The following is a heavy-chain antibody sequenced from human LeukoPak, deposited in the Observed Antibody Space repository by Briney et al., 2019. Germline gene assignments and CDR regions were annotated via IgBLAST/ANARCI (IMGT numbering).Heavy chain of an antibody. J-gene: IGHJ4*02. CDR3: ARVVITGDFDY. CDR2: IYYSEST. Sequence: SETLSLTCTVSGGSISSGDYYWRWIRQPPGKGLEWIGYIYYSESTYYNPSLKSRVTISVDTSKNQFSLKLSSVTAADTAVYYCARVVITGDFDYWGQGTLVTVSS. V-gene: IGHV4-30-4*01. CDR1: GGSISSGDYY. D-gene: IGHD3-22*01.